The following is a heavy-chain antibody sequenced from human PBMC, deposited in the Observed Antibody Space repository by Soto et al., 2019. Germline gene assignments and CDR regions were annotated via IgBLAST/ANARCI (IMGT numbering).Heavy chain of an antibody. V-gene: IGHV3-11*05. J-gene: IGHJ4*02. CDR2: ISSSSSDT. D-gene: IGHD3-9*01. CDR3: ARRRPTGYYNY. CDR1: GFPFSDYY. Sequence: QVQLVESGGDLVKPGGSLRLSCAASGFPFSDYYMSWIRQAPGKGLEWVSSISSSSSDTNYAQSVKGRFTISRDNATNSLHLQMNSLRADATAVYYCARRRPTGYYNYWGQGTLVTVSA.